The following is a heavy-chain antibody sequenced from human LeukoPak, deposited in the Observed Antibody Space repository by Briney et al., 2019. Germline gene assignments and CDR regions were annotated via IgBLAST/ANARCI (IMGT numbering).Heavy chain of an antibody. J-gene: IGHJ4*02. CDR3: ARVSGYADY. CDR2: IYYSGST. Sequence: SETLSLTCTVSGGSISSYYWSWIRQPPGKGLEWIGYIYYSGSTNYNPSLKSRVTISVDTSKNQFSLKLSSVTAADTAVYYCARVSGYADYWGQGTLVTVSS. CDR1: GGSISSYY. V-gene: IGHV4-59*08. D-gene: IGHD5-12*01.